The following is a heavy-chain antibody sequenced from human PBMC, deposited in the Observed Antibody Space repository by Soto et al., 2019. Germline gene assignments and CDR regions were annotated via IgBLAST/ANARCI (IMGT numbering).Heavy chain of an antibody. J-gene: IGHJ6*02. CDR1: GFTFSSYS. CDR2: ISSSSSTI. V-gene: IGHV3-48*02. CDR3: ARTFNYYYYYGMDV. Sequence: EVQLVESGGGLVQPGGSLRLSCAASGFTFSSYSMNWVRQAPGKGLEWVSYISSSSSTIYYADSVKGRFTISRDNAKNSLYLQTNSLRDEDTAVDYCARTFNYYYYYGMDVWGQGTTVTVSS.